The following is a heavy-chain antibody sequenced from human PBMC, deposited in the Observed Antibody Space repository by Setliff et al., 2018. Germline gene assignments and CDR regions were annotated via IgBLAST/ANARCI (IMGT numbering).Heavy chain of an antibody. CDR3: VRVDMVLSNFDF. Sequence: ASVKVSCKASGYTFTNYLIHWVRQSPGQSPEWMGWINAGNGHTKFSQSFQGRLSISSDTSASTVYMDLHNLGSEDTAVYFCVRVDMVLSNFDFWGQGTRVTVSS. CDR1: GYTFTNYL. J-gene: IGHJ4*02. CDR2: INAGNGHT. D-gene: IGHD3-10*01. V-gene: IGHV1-3*01.